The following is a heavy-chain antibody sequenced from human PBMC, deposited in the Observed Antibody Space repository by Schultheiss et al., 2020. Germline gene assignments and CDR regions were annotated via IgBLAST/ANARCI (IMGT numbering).Heavy chain of an antibody. CDR3: ARDQVLGVWGSWGFYYYYGMDV. V-gene: IGHV4-4*07. D-gene: IGHD3-16*01. J-gene: IGHJ6*02. Sequence: SETLSLTCTVSDGPISNYYWSWIRQPAGKGLEWIGRIYTSGSTNYNPSLKSRVTISVDTSKNQFSLKLSSVTAADTAVYYCARDQVLGVWGSWGFYYYYGMDVWGQGTTVTVSS. CDR2: IYTSGST. CDR1: DGPISNYY.